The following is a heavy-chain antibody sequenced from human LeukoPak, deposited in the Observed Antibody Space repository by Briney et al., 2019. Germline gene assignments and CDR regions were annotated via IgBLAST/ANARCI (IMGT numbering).Heavy chain of an antibody. CDR3: ARLHASIAVAVECMDV. CDR2: ISAYNGNT. Sequence: ASVKVSCKASGYTFTSYGISWVRQAPGQGLEWMGWISAYNGNTNYAQKLQGRVTMTTDTSTSTAYMELRSLRSDDTAVYYCARLHASIAVAVECMDVWGPGTTVTVSS. V-gene: IGHV1-18*01. D-gene: IGHD6-13*01. CDR1: GYTFTSYG. J-gene: IGHJ6*02.